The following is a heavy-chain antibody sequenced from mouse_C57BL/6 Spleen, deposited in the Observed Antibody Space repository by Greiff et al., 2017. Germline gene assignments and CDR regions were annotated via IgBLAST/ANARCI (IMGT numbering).Heavy chain of an antibody. Sequence: EVMLVESGGGLVKPGGSLKLSCAASGFTFSDYGMHWVRQAPEKGLEWVAYISSGSSTIYYADTVKGRFTISRDNAKNTLFLQMTSLRSEDTAMYYCAREDYGSTLDYWGQGTTLTVSS. CDR3: AREDYGSTLDY. CDR1: GFTFSDYG. V-gene: IGHV5-17*01. D-gene: IGHD1-1*01. J-gene: IGHJ2*01. CDR2: ISSGSSTI.